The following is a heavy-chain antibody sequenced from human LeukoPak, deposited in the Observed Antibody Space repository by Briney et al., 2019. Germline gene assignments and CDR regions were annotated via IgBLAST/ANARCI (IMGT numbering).Heavy chain of an antibody. CDR2: FDPEDGET. J-gene: IGHJ3*02. CDR3: ATDVTTSYDFWSGYAFDI. V-gene: IGHV1-24*01. CDR1: GYTLTELS. Sequence: GASVKVSCKVSGYTLTELSMHWVRPAAGKGLEWMGGFDPEDGETIYAQKFQGRVTMTEDTSTDTAYMELSSLRSEDTAVYYCATDVTTSYDFWSGYAFDIWGQGTMVTVSS. D-gene: IGHD3-3*01.